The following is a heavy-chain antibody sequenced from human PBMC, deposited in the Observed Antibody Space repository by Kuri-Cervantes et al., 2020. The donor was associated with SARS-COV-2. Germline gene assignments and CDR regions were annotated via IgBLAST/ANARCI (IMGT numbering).Heavy chain of an antibody. V-gene: IGHV1-8*01. CDR2: MNPNSGNT. Sequence: ASVKVSCKASGYTFTSYDINWVRQATGQGREWMGWMNPNSGNTGYAQKFQGRVTMTRNTSISTSYMELSRLRSDDTAVYYCARGEGLGPPTRGVTFDYWGQGTLVTGYS. CDR1: GYTFTSYD. D-gene: IGHD5-18*01. CDR3: ARGEGLGPPTRGVTFDY. J-gene: IGHJ4*02.